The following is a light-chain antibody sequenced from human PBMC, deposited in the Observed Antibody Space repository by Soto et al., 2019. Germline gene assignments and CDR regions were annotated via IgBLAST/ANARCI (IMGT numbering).Light chain of an antibody. V-gene: IGKV1-27*01. J-gene: IGKJ1*01. CDR2: TAS. CDR1: RDITDY. Sequence: DIQMTQSPSSLSASVGDRVTITCRASRDITDYLAWYQQKPGQVPKLLVYTASTLQSGVPSRFTASGSGTDFTLTITGLQPEDFATYYCQNYDSAPWTFGQGTKVDIK. CDR3: QNYDSAPWT.